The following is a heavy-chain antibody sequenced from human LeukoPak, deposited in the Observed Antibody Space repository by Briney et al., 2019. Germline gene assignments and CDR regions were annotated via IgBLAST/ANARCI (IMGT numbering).Heavy chain of an antibody. CDR2: ISSGSSFI. CDR3: ARESSGYFY. CDR1: GFTFSTYS. Sequence: GGSLRLSCAAFGFTFSTYSMNWVRQAPGKGLEWVSSISSGSSFIYYADSVKGRFTISRDNAKNSLFLQMNSLRAEDTAVYYCARESSGYFYWGQGTLVTVSS. D-gene: IGHD3-22*01. J-gene: IGHJ4*02. V-gene: IGHV3-21*01.